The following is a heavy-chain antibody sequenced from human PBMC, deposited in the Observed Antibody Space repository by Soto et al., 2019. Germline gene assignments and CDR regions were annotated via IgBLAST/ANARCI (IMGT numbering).Heavy chain of an antibody. Sequence: EVQLVESGGGLVQPGGSLRLSCAASGFTFSLYSMSWVRQAPGKGLEWVSYISRSSTGIHYADSVKGRFTISRDDATNSPHRQMNGRRDGDTAVYYGARAVTWGLDVWGQGTTVSISS. CDR1: GFTFSLYS. V-gene: IGHV3-48*02. CDR2: ISRSSTGI. J-gene: IGHJ6*02. D-gene: IGHD6-19*01. CDR3: ARAVTWGLDV.